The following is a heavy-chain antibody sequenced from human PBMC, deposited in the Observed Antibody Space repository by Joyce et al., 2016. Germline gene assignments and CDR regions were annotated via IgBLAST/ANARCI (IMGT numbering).Heavy chain of an antibody. V-gene: IGHV3-30*04. D-gene: IGHD1-14*01. CDR2: ISDDGKNT. CDR3: ARDGPKTTWDPGYYFDF. CDR1: GFTFSGHS. Sequence: QVKLVESGGGVVQPGRSLRLSCAASGFTFSGHSMHWVRQAPGKGLDVVGIISDDGKNTYYGDSMEGRFTISRDNSKNTVYLQVDSLRTEDTAVYYCARDGPKTTWDPGYYFDFWGQGTLVTVSS. J-gene: IGHJ4*02.